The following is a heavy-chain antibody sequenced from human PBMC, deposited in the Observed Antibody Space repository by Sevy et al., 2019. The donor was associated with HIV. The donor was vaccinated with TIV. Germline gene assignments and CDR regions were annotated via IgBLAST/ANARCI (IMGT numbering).Heavy chain of an antibody. J-gene: IGHJ4*02. V-gene: IGHV3-21*06. CDR3: SRGPPDGSYDYFDY. CDR1: GFTFSSYN. Sequence: EGSLRLSCAASGFTFSSYNMNWVRQAPGKGLEWVSSISGSSNYIYYAESLTGRFIISRDNAKNTVYLQMNSLRPDDTAVYFCSRGPPDGSYDYFDYWGQGTLVTVSS. D-gene: IGHD1-26*01. CDR2: ISGSSNYI.